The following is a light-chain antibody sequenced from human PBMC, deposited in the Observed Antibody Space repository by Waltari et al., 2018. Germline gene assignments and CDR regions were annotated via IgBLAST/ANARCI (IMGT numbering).Light chain of an antibody. V-gene: IGKV1-5*03. CDR3: QQYHSYRT. J-gene: IGKJ1*01. Sequence: DIQMTQSPSTLSASVGDRLSITCRDSQSISTWLAWYQQKPGKAPKLLIYKASTLESGVPSRFSGSGSGTEFTLTISSLQPDDCATYYCQQYHSYRTFGQGTKVEIK. CDR2: KAS. CDR1: QSISTW.